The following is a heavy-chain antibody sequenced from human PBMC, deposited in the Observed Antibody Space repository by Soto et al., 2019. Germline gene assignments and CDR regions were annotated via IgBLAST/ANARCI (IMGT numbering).Heavy chain of an antibody. V-gene: IGHV1-3*01. CDR2: INCNNGNT. CDR3: ARDLRPWANTVPIGY. D-gene: IGHD4-17*01. CDR1: GYTFTTYA. J-gene: IGHJ4*02. Sequence: ASVKVSCKTSGYTFTTYAVHWVRQAPGQRPEWMGWINCNNGNTKYAQKLQGRVTMISVTSASSAYMELRSLRSDGTAVYYCARDLRPWANTVPIGYWGQGTLVTV.